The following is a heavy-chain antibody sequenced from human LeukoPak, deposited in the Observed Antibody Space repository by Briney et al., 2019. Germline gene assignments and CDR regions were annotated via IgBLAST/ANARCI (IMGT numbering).Heavy chain of an antibody. J-gene: IGHJ1*01. V-gene: IGHV1-18*01. CDR2: MSVHSGNT. CDR1: GYRFTTYD. Sequence: ASVKVSCRASGYRFTTYDITWVRQAPGQGLEWTGWMSVHSGNTNYAHKLQDRVTMTTDTSTSTAYMELRSLSFDDTAVYYCARVDFFQASMVLLWWGQGTLVTVSS. D-gene: IGHD2-21*01. CDR3: ARVDFFQASMVLLW.